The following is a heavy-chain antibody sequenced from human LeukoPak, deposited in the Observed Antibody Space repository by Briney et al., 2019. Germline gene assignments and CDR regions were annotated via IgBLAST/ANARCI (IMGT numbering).Heavy chain of an antibody. Sequence: ASVKVSCKASGYTFTSYDINWMRQATGQGLEWMGWMNPNSGNTGYAQKFQGRVAMTRNTSISTAYMELSSLRSEDTAVYYCARGLGYSSSHNWFDPWGQGTLVSVSS. V-gene: IGHV1-8*01. CDR2: MNPNSGNT. D-gene: IGHD6-13*01. CDR1: GYTFTSYD. J-gene: IGHJ5*02. CDR3: ARGLGYSSSHNWFDP.